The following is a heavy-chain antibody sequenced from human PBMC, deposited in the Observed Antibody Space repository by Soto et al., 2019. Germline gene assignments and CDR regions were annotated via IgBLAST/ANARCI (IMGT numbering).Heavy chain of an antibody. CDR2: IYYSGST. D-gene: IGHD5-12*01. CDR1: GGSISSGDYY. CDR3: ARVPISGYDSYCDY. V-gene: IGHV4-30-4*01. Sequence: PSETLSLTCTVSGGSISSGDYYWSWIRQPPGKGLEWIGYIYYSGSTYYNPSLKSRVTISVDTSKNQFSLKLSSVAAADTAVYYCARVPISGYDSYCDYWGQGTLVTVSS. J-gene: IGHJ4*02.